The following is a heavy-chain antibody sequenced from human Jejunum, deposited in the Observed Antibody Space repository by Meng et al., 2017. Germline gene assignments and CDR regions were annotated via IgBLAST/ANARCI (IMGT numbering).Heavy chain of an antibody. V-gene: IGHV3-30*18. J-gene: IGHJ5*02. CDR2: ISYDGNSK. Sequence: QVQLVESGGGVVQPGRSLRLSCAASGFTFSSYAMHWVGKAPGKGLEWVAIISYDGNSKYHADSVKGRFTISRDNSKSTLYLQVSSLRAEDTAVYYCAKGSDNYDSSGYPFRFDPWGQGTLVTVSS. CDR1: GFTFSSYA. D-gene: IGHD3-22*01. CDR3: AKGSDNYDSSGYPFRFDP.